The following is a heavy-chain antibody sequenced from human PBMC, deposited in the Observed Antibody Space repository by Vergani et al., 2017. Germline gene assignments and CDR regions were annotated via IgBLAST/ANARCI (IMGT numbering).Heavy chain of an antibody. J-gene: IGHJ4*02. V-gene: IGHV4-38-2*02. CDR1: NFFISSNAYY. Sequence: QVQLKESGPGLVKPSETLSLTCTVSNFFISSNAYYWGWIRQAPGRGLEWIGSLTHNGATSHNPSLRSRVTMSVDTSKNQFSLSLNSVTAADTALYYCARYERRPVSNSGARFEYWGLGMPVTVSS. D-gene: IGHD6-25*01. CDR2: LTHNGAT. CDR3: ARYERRPVSNSGARFEY.